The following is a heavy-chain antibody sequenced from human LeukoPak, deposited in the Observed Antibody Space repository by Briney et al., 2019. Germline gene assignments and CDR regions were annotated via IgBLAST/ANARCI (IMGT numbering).Heavy chain of an antibody. CDR3: ARGLGYCSGGSCYSGDYYFDY. CDR1: GGSFSGYY. J-gene: IGHJ4*02. V-gene: IGHV4-34*01. Sequence: PSETLSLTCAVYGGSFSGYYWSWIRRPPGKGLEWIGEINHSGSTNYNPSLKSRVTISVDTSKNQFSLKLSSVTAADTAVYYCARGLGYCSGGSCYSGDYYFDYWGQGTLVTVSS. D-gene: IGHD2-15*01. CDR2: INHSGST.